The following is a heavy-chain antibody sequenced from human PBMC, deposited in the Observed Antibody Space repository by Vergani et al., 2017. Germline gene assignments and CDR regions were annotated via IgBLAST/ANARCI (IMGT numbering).Heavy chain of an antibody. CDR2: ISAYNGNT. Sequence: QVQLVQSGAEVKKPGASVKVSCKASGYTFTSYGISWVRQAPGQGLEWMGWISAYNGNTNYAQKLQGRVTMTTDTSTSTAYMELRSLRSDDTAVYYCARAYCSGGSCYSSALDWFDPWGQGTLVTVSS. D-gene: IGHD2-15*01. CDR1: GYTFTSYG. CDR3: ARAYCSGGSCYSSALDWFDP. V-gene: IGHV1-18*01. J-gene: IGHJ5*02.